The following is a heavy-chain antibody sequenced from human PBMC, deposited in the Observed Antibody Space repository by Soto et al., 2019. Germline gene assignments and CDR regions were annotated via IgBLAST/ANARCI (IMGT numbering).Heavy chain of an antibody. D-gene: IGHD2-15*01. Sequence: GGSLRLSCAASGFTFSSYGMHWVRQAPGKGLEWVSLISDSGGSTYYADSVKGRFTISRDNSKNTLYLQMNSLRAEDTAVFYCAKHLSNGSPDYWGQGTLVTVSS. CDR2: ISDSGGST. V-gene: IGHV3-23*01. CDR3: AKHLSNGSPDY. CDR1: GFTFSSYG. J-gene: IGHJ4*02.